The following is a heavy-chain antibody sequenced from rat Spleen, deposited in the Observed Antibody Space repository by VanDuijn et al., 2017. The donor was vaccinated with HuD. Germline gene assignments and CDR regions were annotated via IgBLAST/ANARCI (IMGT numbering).Heavy chain of an antibody. CDR3: ARRRIPYWYFDF. CDR1: GFTFSDYY. J-gene: IGHJ1*01. V-gene: IGHV5-25*01. CDR2: ISPDGGST. D-gene: IGHD1-7*01. Sequence: EVQLVESDGGLVQPGRSLKLSCAASGFTFSDYYMAWVRQAPGEGLEWLSSISPDGGSTYYPDSVKGRFTISRDNAKSTLYLQMNSLRSEDTATYYCARRRIPYWYFDFWGPGTMVTVSS.